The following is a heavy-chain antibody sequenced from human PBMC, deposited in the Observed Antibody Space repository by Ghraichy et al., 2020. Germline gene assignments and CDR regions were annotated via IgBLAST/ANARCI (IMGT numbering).Heavy chain of an antibody. CDR3: ARDRDGLGVMIPHSYGMDV. CDR2: ISYDGGNK. V-gene: IGHV3-30-3*01. D-gene: IGHD3-3*01. CDR1: GFSFSNNG. Sequence: GGSLRLSCAVSGFSFSNNGMHWVRQAPGKGLEWVAVISYDGGNKYYSNSVNGRLTISRDNSKSAVYLQMNSLRAEDTAVYYCARDRDGLGVMIPHSYGMDVWGQGTTVTVSS. J-gene: IGHJ6*02.